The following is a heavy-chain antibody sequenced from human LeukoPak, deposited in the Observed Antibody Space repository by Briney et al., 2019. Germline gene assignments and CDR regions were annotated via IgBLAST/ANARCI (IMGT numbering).Heavy chain of an antibody. CDR3: AREQSGTRGWYTVDY. D-gene: IGHD6-19*01. CDR1: GFTFSTHA. J-gene: IGHJ4*02. V-gene: IGHV3-23*01. Sequence: GGSLRLSCAASGFTFSTHAITWVRQGPGKGLEWVSAIRPDGDRTYYANSVRGRFTISRDNSKDTAYLQINGLRVEDTAVYYCAREQSGTRGWYTVDYWGQGTLVTVSS. CDR2: IRPDGDRT.